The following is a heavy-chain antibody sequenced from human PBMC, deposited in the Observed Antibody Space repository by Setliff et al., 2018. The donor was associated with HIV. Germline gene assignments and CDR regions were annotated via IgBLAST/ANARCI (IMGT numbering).Heavy chain of an antibody. D-gene: IGHD3-3*01. CDR3: ARLRRVVIISSYAFDI. CDR1: GGSISSHY. CDR2: IYYSGST. Sequence: SETLSLTCTVSGGSISSHYWSWIRQPPGKGLEWIGYIYYSGSTNYNPSLKSRVTISVDTSKNQFSLKLSSVTAADTAVYYCARLRRVVIISSYAFDIWGQGTMVTVS. J-gene: IGHJ3*02. V-gene: IGHV4-59*11.